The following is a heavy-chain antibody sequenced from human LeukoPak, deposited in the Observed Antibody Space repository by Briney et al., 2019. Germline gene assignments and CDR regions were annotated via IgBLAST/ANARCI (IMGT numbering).Heavy chain of an antibody. J-gene: IGHJ4*02. Sequence: PGGSLRLSCAASGFTFSSYGMHWVRQAPGKGLEWVAFTRYDGSNKYYADSVKGRFTISRDNSKNTLYLQMNSLRAEDTAVYYCAKDGLYYDSSGQFDYWGQGTLVTVSS. D-gene: IGHD3-22*01. V-gene: IGHV3-30*02. CDR3: AKDGLYYDSSGQFDY. CDR2: TRYDGSNK. CDR1: GFTFSSYG.